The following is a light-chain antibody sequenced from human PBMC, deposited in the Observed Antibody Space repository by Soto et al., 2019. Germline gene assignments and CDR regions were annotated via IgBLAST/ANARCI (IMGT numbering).Light chain of an antibody. CDR1: SSDVGGCNC. V-gene: IGLV2-14*01. CDR2: DVS. J-gene: IGLJ1*01. CDR3: SSYTNAFALAGYV. Sequence: QSVLTQPASVSGSPGQSITLSCTGTSSDVGGCNCVSWFQQHPGKAPKLLIYDVSNRPSGVSDRFSGSKSGNTASLTISGLQAEDEADYYCSSYTNAFALAGYVFGSGTKVTVL.